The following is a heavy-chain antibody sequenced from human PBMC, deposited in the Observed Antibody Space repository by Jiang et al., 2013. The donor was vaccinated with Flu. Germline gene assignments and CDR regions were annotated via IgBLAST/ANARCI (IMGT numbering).Heavy chain of an antibody. J-gene: IGHJ3*02. CDR1: GYSFTSYW. D-gene: IGHD6-6*01. V-gene: IGHV5-51*01. CDR3: ATPAWVAARPEPDAFDI. Sequence: GAEVKKPGESLKISCKGSGYSFTSYWIGWVRQMPGKGLEWMGIIYPGDSDTRYSPSFQGQVTISADKSISTAYLQWSSLKASDTAMYYCATPAWVAARPEPDAFDIWGQGTMVTVSS. CDR2: IYPGDSDT.